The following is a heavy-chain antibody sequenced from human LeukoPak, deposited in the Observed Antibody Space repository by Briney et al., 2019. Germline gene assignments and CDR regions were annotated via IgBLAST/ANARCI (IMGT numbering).Heavy chain of an antibody. V-gene: IGHV3-74*01. D-gene: IGHD3-10*01. CDR3: ARGRAGNYYNHNDY. CDR1: EFTISGYW. J-gene: IGHJ4*01. Sequence: PGGSLRLSCAASEFTISGYWMHWVRQAPGKGLVWVSRISGDGSITAYADSVKGRFTISRDNAKNTLYLQMNSLRAEDTAVYYCARGRAGNYYNHNDYWGQGTLVTVSS. CDR2: ISGDGSIT.